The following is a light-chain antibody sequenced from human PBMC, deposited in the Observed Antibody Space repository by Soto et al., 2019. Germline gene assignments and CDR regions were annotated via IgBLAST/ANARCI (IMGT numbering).Light chain of an antibody. J-gene: IGLJ2*01. Sequence: QSALTQPPSASGSPGQSVTISCSGTSSDVGGFNYVSWYQQHPGRAPKVLIYGDSNRPSGVPDRFSGSKSGTSASLAISGLQPEDEVDYYCQSYDNSLSAVIFGGGTKLTVL. CDR3: QSYDNSLSAVI. V-gene: IGLV2-8*01. CDR1: SSDVGGFNY. CDR2: GDS.